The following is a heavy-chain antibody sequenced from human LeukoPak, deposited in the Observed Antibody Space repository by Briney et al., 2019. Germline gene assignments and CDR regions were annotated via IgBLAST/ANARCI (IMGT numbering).Heavy chain of an antibody. D-gene: IGHD5-18*01. CDR1: GFTFSSYA. CDR2: ISGSGGST. J-gene: IGHJ3*02. V-gene: IGHV3-23*01. CDR3: AKDLLSLPGYSYGYTAFDI. Sequence: PGGSLRLSCAASGFTFSSYAMSWVRQAPGKGLEWVSAISGSGGSTYYADSVKGRFTISRDNSKNTLYLQMNSLRAEDTAVYYCAKDLLSLPGYSYGYTAFDIWGQGTMVTVSS.